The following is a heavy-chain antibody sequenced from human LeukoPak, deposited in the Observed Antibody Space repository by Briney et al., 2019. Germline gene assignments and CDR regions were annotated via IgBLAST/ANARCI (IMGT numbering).Heavy chain of an antibody. CDR3: ARLGRGVQLWPPYYYYYMDV. V-gene: IGHV4-39*07. CDR2: IYYSGRT. J-gene: IGHJ6*03. CDR1: GYSISSSNYY. D-gene: IGHD5-18*01. Sequence: PSETLSLTCTVSGYSISSSNYYWAWIRQPPGKGLEWIGNIYYSGRTYYNPSLKSRVTISVDTSKNQFSLKLSSVTAADTAVYYCARLGRGVQLWPPYYYYYMDVWGKGTTVTISS.